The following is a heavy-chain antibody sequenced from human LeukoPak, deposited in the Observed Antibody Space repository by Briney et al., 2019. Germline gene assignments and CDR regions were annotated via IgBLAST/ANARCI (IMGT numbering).Heavy chain of an antibody. Sequence: GESLKISCKGSGYNFTNYWIGWVRQLPGKGLEWMGIFFPGDSDSSYSPSFQGQVTISADKSFNTAYLQWSSLKASDTAMYYCATSESQTRFDYWGQGTLVTVSS. CDR2: FFPGDSDS. CDR3: ATSESQTRFDY. CDR1: GYNFTNYW. J-gene: IGHJ4*02. V-gene: IGHV5-51*01. D-gene: IGHD1/OR15-1a*01.